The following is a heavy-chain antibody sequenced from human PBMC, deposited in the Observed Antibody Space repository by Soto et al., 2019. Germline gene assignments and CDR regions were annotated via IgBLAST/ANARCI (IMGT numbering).Heavy chain of an antibody. CDR1: EGTFSSYT. D-gene: IGHD3-10*01. CDR2: IIPIVGIA. Sequence: QVQLVQSGAEVKKPGSSVKVSCKASEGTFSSYTITWVRQAPGQGLECVGRIIPIVGIANYAEKFQGRVTITADKSTTTAYMELSSLTSEDTAVYYCARAPGPNTTWGQGTLVTVSS. V-gene: IGHV1-69*04. CDR3: ARAPGPNTT. J-gene: IGHJ5*02.